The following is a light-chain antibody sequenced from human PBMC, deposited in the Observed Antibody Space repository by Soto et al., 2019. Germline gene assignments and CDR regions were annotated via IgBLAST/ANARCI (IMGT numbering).Light chain of an antibody. CDR1: ERISKW. J-gene: IGKJ1*01. V-gene: IGKV1-5*01. CDR3: LQHNTYPWT. CDR2: DAS. Sequence: DIQITQSPSSLSASVGDSVTITCRASERISKWVAWYQQKPGKAPNLLIKDASSLESGVPSRFSGSGFGTEFTLTISRLQPEDFETYYCLQHNTYPWTFGQGTKVDIK.